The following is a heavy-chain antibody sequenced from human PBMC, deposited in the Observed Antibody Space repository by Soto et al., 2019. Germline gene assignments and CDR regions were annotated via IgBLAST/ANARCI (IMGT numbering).Heavy chain of an antibody. Sequence: VKVSCKASGYRFSDYYLHWVRQAPGQGPEWMGWMNPNSGDTKYAQKFKGRVTMTRDTSVRTAFMELNWLKSDDTAVYYCARESGGATATLDYYYFYMDVWGIGTTVTVSS. CDR3: ARESGGATATLDYYYFYMDV. J-gene: IGHJ6*03. V-gene: IGHV1-2*02. CDR2: MNPNSGDT. D-gene: IGHD5-12*01. CDR1: GYRFSDYY.